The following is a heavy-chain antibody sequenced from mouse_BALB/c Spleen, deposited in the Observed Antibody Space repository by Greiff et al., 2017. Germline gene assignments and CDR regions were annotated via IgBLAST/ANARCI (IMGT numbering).Heavy chain of an antibody. J-gene: IGHJ3*01. CDR1: GYNFTSYW. V-gene: IGHV1-55*01. Sequence: QVQLQQPGAELVKPGTSVTMSCKASGYNFTSYWINWVKLRPGQGLEWIGDIYPGSGSTNYNEKFKSKATLTVDTYSSTAYMQLSSLASENSALYYCARGYYYGYSWFAYWGQGTLVTVSA. CDR2: IYPGSGST. D-gene: IGHD2-2*01. CDR3: ARGYYYGYSWFAY.